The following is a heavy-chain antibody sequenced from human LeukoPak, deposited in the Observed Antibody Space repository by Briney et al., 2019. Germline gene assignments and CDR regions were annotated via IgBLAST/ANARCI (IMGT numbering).Heavy chain of an antibody. CDR3: ARDGYNGYVVY. CDR2: IYSGGSK. D-gene: IGHD5-12*01. V-gene: IGHV3-66*01. Sequence: AGGSLRLSCAASGFTVSSNYVSWARRAPGKGLEWVSVIYSGGSKYYTDSVNARFTISRDNSKLTLYLQMNSLRAEDTGVYSSARDGYNGYVVYWGQGTLVTVSS. J-gene: IGHJ4*02. CDR1: GFTVSSNY.